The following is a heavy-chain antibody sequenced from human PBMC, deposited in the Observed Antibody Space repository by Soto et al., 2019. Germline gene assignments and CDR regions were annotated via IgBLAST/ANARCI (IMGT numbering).Heavy chain of an antibody. J-gene: IGHJ5*02. CDR2: IIPIFGTA. D-gene: IGHD3-10*01. V-gene: IGHV1-69*13. Sequence: GASVKVSCKASGGTFSSYAISWVRQAPGQGLEWMGGIIPIFGTANYAQKFQGRVTITADESTSTAYMELSSLRSEDTAVYYCARDITMVRGVPWFDPWGQGTLVTVSS. CDR1: GGTFSSYA. CDR3: ARDITMVRGVPWFDP.